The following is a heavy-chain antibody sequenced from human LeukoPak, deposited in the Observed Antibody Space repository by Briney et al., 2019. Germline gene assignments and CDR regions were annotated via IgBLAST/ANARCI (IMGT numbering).Heavy chain of an antibody. CDR1: GYSISSGYY. CDR2: IYHSGST. CDR3: ARGRRGQWLVTLSSWCYFDY. D-gene: IGHD6-19*01. J-gene: IGHJ4*02. V-gene: IGHV4-38-2*02. Sequence: PSETLSLTCTVSGYSISSGYYWGWIRQPPGKGLEWIGSIYHSGSTYYNPSLKSRVTISVDTSKNQFSLKLSSVTAADTAVYYCARGRRGQWLVTLSSWCYFDYWGQGTLVTVSS.